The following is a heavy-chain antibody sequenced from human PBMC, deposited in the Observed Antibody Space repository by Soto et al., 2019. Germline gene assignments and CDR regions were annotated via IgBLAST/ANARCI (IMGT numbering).Heavy chain of an antibody. CDR1: GFTFSTYW. CDR3: TRAIAYYGMDV. Sequence: GGSLRLSCAASGFTFSTYWMHWVRQAPGKGLVWVLRINIDGSTTSYADSVKGRFTISXXXAXXTXXLXMNXLRAXDTAVYYCTRAIAYYGMDVWGQGTTVTVSS. CDR2: INIDGSTT. V-gene: IGHV3-74*01. D-gene: IGHD3-22*01. J-gene: IGHJ6*02.